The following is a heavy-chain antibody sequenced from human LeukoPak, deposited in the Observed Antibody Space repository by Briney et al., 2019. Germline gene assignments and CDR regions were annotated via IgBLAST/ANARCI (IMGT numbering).Heavy chain of an antibody. CDR3: ASNYDFWSGYQSRPYYYGMDV. J-gene: IGHJ6*02. CDR1: GYTFTGYY. CDR2: INPNSGGT. Sequence: ASVKVSCKASGYTFTGYYMHWVRQAPGQVLAWMGWINPNSGGTNYAQKFQGRVTMARDTSISTAYMELSRLRSDDTAVYYCASNYDFWSGYQSRPYYYGMDVWGQGTTVTVSS. V-gene: IGHV1-2*02. D-gene: IGHD3-3*01.